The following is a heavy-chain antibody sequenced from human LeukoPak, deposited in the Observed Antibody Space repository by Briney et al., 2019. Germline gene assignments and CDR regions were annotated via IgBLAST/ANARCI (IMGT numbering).Heavy chain of an antibody. D-gene: IGHD6-13*01. V-gene: IGHV4-38-2*02. CDR3: AGAYSSSWYFNWFDP. CDR1: GYSISSGYY. J-gene: IGHJ5*02. Sequence: SETLSLTCTVSGYSISSGYYWGWIRQPPGKGLEWIGNIYPSGTTYYNPSLKTRVTISVDTSKNQFSLKLSSVTAADTAVYFCAGAYSSSWYFNWFDPWGQGTLVTVSS. CDR2: IYPSGTT.